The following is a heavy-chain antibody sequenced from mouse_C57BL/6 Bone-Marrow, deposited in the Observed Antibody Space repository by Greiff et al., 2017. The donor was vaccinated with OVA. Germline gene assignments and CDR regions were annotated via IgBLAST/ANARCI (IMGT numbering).Heavy chain of an antibody. J-gene: IGHJ4*01. CDR1: GFSFNTYA. CDR3: VRHRGDYAMDY. Sequence: EVTLVESGGGLVQPKGSLKLSCAASGFSFNTYAMNWVRQAPGKGLEWVARIRSKSNNYATYYADSVKDRFTISRDDSESMLYLQMNNLKTEDTAMYYWVRHRGDYAMDYWGQGTSVTVSS. V-gene: IGHV10-1*01. CDR2: IRSKSNNYAT. D-gene: IGHD3-3*01.